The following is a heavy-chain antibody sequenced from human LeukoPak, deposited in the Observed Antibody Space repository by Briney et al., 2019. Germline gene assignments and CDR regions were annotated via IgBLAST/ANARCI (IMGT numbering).Heavy chain of an antibody. Sequence: GGSLRLSCAASGFTFSSYSMNWVRQAPGKGLEWVSSISSSSSYIYYADSVKGRFTISRDNAKNSLYLQMNSLRAEDTAVYYCAKWGYCSGGSCYSGRFDYWGQGTLVTVSS. V-gene: IGHV3-21*04. D-gene: IGHD2-15*01. CDR3: AKWGYCSGGSCYSGRFDY. J-gene: IGHJ4*02. CDR1: GFTFSSYS. CDR2: ISSSSSYI.